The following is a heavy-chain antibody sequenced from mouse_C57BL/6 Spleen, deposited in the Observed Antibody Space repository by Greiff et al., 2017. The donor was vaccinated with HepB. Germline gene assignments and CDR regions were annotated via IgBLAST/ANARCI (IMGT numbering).Heavy chain of an antibody. J-gene: IGHJ2*01. V-gene: IGHV1-20*01. Sequence: VQLQQSGPELVKPGDSVKISCKASGYSFTGYFMNWVMQSHGKSLEWIGRINPYNGDTFYNQKFKGKATLTVDKSSSTAHMELRSLTSEDSAVYYCAITTVVQYYFDYWGQGTTLTVAS. CDR2: INPYNGDT. D-gene: IGHD1-1*01. CDR3: AITTVVQYYFDY. CDR1: GYSFTGYF.